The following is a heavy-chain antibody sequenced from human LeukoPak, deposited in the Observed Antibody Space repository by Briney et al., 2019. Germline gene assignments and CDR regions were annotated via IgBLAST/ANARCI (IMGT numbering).Heavy chain of an antibody. V-gene: IGHV3-48*04. CDR2: ISSSSSAI. CDR1: GFTFSSYA. Sequence: GGSLRLSCAASGFTFSSYAMTWVRQAPGKGLEWVSYISSSSSAIYYADSVKGRFAISRDNAKNSLYLQMNSLRAEDTAVYYCAGRYFDWPPGGNWGQGTLVTVSS. D-gene: IGHD3-9*01. J-gene: IGHJ4*02. CDR3: AGRYFDWPPGGN.